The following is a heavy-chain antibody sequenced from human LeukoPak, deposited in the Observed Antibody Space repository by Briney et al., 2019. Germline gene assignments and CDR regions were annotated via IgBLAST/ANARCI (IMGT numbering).Heavy chain of an antibody. D-gene: IGHD4-11*01. CDR3: ARSTITMTYYYMDV. CDR1: GFNFMW. V-gene: IGHV3-7*01. CDR2: INEDGTGK. Sequence: GGSLRLSCTVSGFNFMWMSWVRRAPGKGLGGVANINEDGTGKYYVDSVKGRFTISRDTAKNSLYLQMDSLRAEDTAVYYCARSTITMTYYYMDVWGKGTTVTVSS. J-gene: IGHJ6*03.